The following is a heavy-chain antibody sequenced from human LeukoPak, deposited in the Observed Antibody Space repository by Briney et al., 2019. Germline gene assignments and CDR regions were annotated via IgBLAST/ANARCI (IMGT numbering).Heavy chain of an antibody. CDR2: IYYSGST. Sequence: PSETVSLTCTVSGGSISSSSYYWGWIRQPPGKGLECIGSIYYSGSTYHNPSLKSRVTISVDTSKNQFSLKLSSVTAADTAVYYCARHQVSLYDILTGYDYWGQGTLVTVSS. D-gene: IGHD3-9*01. CDR1: GGSISSSSYY. J-gene: IGHJ4*02. V-gene: IGHV4-39*01. CDR3: ARHQVSLYDILTGYDY.